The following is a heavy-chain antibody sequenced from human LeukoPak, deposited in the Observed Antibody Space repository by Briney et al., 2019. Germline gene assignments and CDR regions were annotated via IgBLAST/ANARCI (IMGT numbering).Heavy chain of an antibody. J-gene: IGHJ5*02. D-gene: IGHD4/OR15-4a*01. V-gene: IGHV3-21*01. CDR3: ARGRANVATAHNWFDP. CDR2: ISTSSIYI. CDR1: GFTFSSYS. Sequence: GGSLRLSCAASGFTFSSYSMNWVRQAPGKGLEWVSSISTSSIYIYYADSVKGRFTISRGNAKNSLYLQMNSLRAEDTAVYYCARGRANVATAHNWFDPWGQGTLVTVSS.